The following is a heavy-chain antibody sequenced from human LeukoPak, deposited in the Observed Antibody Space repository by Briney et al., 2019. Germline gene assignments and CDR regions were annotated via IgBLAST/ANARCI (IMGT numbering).Heavy chain of an antibody. CDR3: ARDVFRAGEYSSSSA. Sequence: AGGSLRLSCAASGFIFSSYNMNWVRQAPGKGLEWVSSISSNSNYIFYADSVKGRFTISRDNAKNSLYLQMNSLRAEDTAVYYCARDVFRAGEYSSSSAWGQGTLVTVSS. D-gene: IGHD6-13*01. CDR1: GFIFSSYN. V-gene: IGHV3-21*01. CDR2: ISSNSNYI. J-gene: IGHJ5*02.